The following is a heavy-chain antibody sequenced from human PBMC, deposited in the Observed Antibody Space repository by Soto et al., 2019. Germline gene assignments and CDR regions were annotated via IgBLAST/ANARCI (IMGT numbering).Heavy chain of an antibody. CDR3: AALPRY. J-gene: IGHJ4*02. D-gene: IGHD6-6*01. CDR1: SGSISSYY. Sequence: SETLSLTCTVSSGSISSYYWSWIRQPPGKGLEWIGYIYDSGSTNYNPSLKSRVTISVDTSKNQFSLKLTSVTAADTAVYYCAALPRYWGQGTLVTVSS. CDR2: IYDSGST. V-gene: IGHV4-59*01.